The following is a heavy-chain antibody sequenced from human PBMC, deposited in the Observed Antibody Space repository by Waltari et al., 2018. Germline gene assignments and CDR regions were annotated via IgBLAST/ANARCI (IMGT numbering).Heavy chain of an antibody. Sequence: VQLQQWGAGLLKPSETLSLNCAVYGGSFSGYYWSWIRQPPGKGLEWIGEINHSGSTNYNPSLKSRVTISVDTSKNQFSLKLSSVTAADTAVYYCARARMYGSGAPDYWGQGTLVTVSS. CDR1: GGSFSGYY. CDR3: ARARMYGSGAPDY. V-gene: IGHV4-34*01. J-gene: IGHJ4*02. D-gene: IGHD3-10*01. CDR2: INHSGST.